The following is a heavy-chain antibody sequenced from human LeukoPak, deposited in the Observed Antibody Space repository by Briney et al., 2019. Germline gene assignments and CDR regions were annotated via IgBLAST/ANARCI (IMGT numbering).Heavy chain of an antibody. V-gene: IGHV3-33*01. CDR2: IWYDGSNK. J-gene: IGHJ4*02. CDR3: ARESSSSALPPDY. CDR1: GGTFSSYG. D-gene: IGHD6-6*01. Sequence: SCKASGGTFSSYGMHWVRQAPGKGLEWVAVIWYDGSNKYYADSVKGRFTISRDNSKNTLYLQMNSLRAEDTAVYYCARESSSSALPPDYWGQGTLVTVSS.